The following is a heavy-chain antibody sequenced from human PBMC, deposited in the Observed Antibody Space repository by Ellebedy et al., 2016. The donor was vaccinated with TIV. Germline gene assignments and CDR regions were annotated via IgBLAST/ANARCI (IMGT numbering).Heavy chain of an antibody. CDR1: GYSFANFW. J-gene: IGHJ6*02. CDR3: AGYALGSTSRYYYHGMDV. D-gene: IGHD2-2*01. Sequence: PGGSLRLSCKGSGYSFANFWIAWVRQMPGKGLEWMGIIYPGDSDTRYSPSFQGQVTISADMSISTAYLQWSSLKASDTAMDYCAGYALGSTSRYYYHGMDVWGQGTTVTVSS. CDR2: IYPGDSDT. V-gene: IGHV5-51*01.